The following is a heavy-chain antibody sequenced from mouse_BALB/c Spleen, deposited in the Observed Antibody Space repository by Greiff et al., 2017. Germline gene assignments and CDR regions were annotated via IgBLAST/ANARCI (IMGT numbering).Heavy chain of an antibody. V-gene: IGHV2-2*02. CDR2: IWSGGST. D-gene: IGHD4-1*01. Sequence: AKLMESGPGLVQPSPTLSITCTASGFSLTSYGVHWVRQSPGKGLEWLGVIWSGGSTDYNAAFISRLSISKDNSKSQVFFKMNSLQANDTAIYYCARNWDRNYAMDYWGQGTSVTVSS. CDR3: ARNWDRNYAMDY. J-gene: IGHJ4*01. CDR1: GFSLTSYG.